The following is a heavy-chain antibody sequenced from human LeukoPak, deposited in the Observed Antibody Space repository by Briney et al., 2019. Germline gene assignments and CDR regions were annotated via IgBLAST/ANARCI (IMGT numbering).Heavy chain of an antibody. J-gene: IGHJ3*02. CDR1: GFTFSSYA. CDR3: ARVRCSITIFGVASAFDI. V-gene: IGHV3-23*01. D-gene: IGHD3-3*01. CDR2: ISGSGGTT. Sequence: QTGGSLRLSCAASGFTFSSYAMSWVRQAPGKGLEWVSSISGSGGTTYYADSVKGRFTISRDNSKNTLYLQMNSPRAEDTAVYYYARVRCSITIFGVASAFDIWGQGTMVTVSS.